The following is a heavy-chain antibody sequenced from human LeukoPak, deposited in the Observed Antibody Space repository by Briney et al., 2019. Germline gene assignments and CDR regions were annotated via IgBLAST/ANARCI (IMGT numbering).Heavy chain of an antibody. D-gene: IGHD3-3*01. CDR3: ARDSITYYDFWSGSPPNDY. CDR2: ISAYNGNT. Sequence: ASVKVSCKASGYTFTSYGIIWVRQAPGQGLEWMGWISAYNGNTNYAQKLQGRVTMTTDTSTSTAYMELRSLRSDDTAVYYCARDSITYYDFWSGSPPNDYWGQGTLSPSPQ. V-gene: IGHV1-18*01. J-gene: IGHJ4*02. CDR1: GYTFTSYG.